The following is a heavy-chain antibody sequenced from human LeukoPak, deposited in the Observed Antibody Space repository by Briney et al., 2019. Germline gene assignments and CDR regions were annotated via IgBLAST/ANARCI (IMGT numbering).Heavy chain of an antibody. CDR1: GFTFSSYS. D-gene: IGHD1-20*01. Sequence: GGSLRLSCAASGFTFSSYSMNWVRQAPGKGLGWVSSISSSSSYIYYADSVKGRFTISRDNAKDSPYLQMNSLRAEDTAVYYYARDWDNWNDPYFDYWGQGTLVTVSS. CDR2: ISSSSSYI. V-gene: IGHV3-21*01. J-gene: IGHJ4*02. CDR3: ARDWDNWNDPYFDY.